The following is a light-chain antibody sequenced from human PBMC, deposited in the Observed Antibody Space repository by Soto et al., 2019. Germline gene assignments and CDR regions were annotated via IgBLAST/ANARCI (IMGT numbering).Light chain of an antibody. CDR3: QSYDNTLSAPV. CDR1: RSNIGAGHV. CDR2: GSS. J-gene: IGLJ2*01. Sequence: QSVLTQPPSVSGAPGQRVTISCTGSRSNIGAGHVVHWYQQFPGRAPNLLIYGSSNRPSGVPDRFSGSKSGTSASLAITGLQAEDEADYYCQSYDNTLSAPVFGGGTKLTVL. V-gene: IGLV1-40*01.